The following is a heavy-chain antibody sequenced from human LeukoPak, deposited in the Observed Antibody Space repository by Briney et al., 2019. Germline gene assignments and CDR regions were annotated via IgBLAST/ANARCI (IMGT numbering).Heavy chain of an antibody. CDR1: GFTFKNYA. D-gene: IGHD2-21*02. CDR2: ISGSGGST. J-gene: IGHJ4*02. V-gene: IGHV3-23*01. CDR3: AKEARMVTNVFLDY. Sequence: PGGSLRLSCAASGFTFKNYAMTWVRQAPGKGLEWVSAISGSGGSTYYADSVKGRFTISRDNSKNTLYLQVNSLRAEDTAVYYCAKEARMVTNVFLDYWGQGILVIVSS.